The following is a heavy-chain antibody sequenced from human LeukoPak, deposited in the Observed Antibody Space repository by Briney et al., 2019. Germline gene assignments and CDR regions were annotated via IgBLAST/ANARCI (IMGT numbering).Heavy chain of an antibody. V-gene: IGHV4-59*01. CDR1: GGSMNDYY. CDR2: MYYSGST. J-gene: IGHJ5*02. Sequence: SETLSLTCTVSGGSMNDYYWSWIRQPPGKGLEWIGYMYYSGSTNYNPSLKSRVSISIDTYKNQFSLKLSSVTAADTAVYYCARDRYCIGGICYSGRFDPWGRGTLVTVSS. D-gene: IGHD2-15*01. CDR3: ARDRYCIGGICYSGRFDP.